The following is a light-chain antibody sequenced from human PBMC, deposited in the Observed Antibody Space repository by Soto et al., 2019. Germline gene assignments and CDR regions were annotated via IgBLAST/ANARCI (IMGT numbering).Light chain of an antibody. CDR3: QQYVNSPLT. V-gene: IGKV3-20*01. Sequence: EIVLMQSPGTLSLSPGERATLSCRASQTVRSNYLAWYQQKPGQAPRLLIYEASTRATGIPDRFSGSGSGTDFTLTVTGLEPEDFAVYYWQQYVNSPLTFGGGSKVEIK. CDR1: QTVRSNY. J-gene: IGKJ4*01. CDR2: EAS.